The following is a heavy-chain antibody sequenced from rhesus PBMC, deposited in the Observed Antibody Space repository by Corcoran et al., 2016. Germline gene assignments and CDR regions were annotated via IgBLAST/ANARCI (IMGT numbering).Heavy chain of an antibody. V-gene: IGHV3S4*01. D-gene: IGHD3-40*01. CDR3: TRSYGYGMSSRFDY. J-gene: IGHJ4*01. Sequence: EVLLVESGGGLVPPGGSLRLSCAASGFTVSTYVMTWVRQALGEGRAGVATMRNTGKTRYYADSGKGRFTISRDNAKNSLSLQMNSLKTEDTAVYYCTRSYGYGMSSRFDYWGQGVLVTVSS. CDR1: GFTVSTYV. CDR2: MRNTGKTR.